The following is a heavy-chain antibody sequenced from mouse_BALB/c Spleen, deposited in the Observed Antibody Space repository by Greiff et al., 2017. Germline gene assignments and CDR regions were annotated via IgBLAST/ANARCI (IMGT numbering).Heavy chain of an antibody. CDR1: GYTFTSYW. CDR2: IFPGTGTT. J-gene: IGHJ4*01. D-gene: IGHD1-2*01. Sequence: VQVVESGAELVKPGASVKLSCKTSGYTFTSYWIQWVKQRPGQGLGWIGEIFPGTGTTYYNEKFKGKATLTIDTSSSTAYMQLSSLTSEDSAVYFCARSPGTTARGDYWGQGTSVTVSS. V-gene: IGHV1S132*01. CDR3: ARSPGTTARGDY.